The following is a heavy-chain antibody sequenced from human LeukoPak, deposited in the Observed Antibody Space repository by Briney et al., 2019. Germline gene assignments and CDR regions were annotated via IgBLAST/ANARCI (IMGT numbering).Heavy chain of an antibody. CDR3: YGANAEH. CDR1: GFTFSSYW. CDR2: TNTDGSST. D-gene: IGHD4-23*01. V-gene: IGHV3-74*03. Sequence: GGSLRLSCAASGFTFSSYWMHWVRQAPGKGLVWVSGTNTDGSSTMYADSVKGRFSIARDNAKNTLYLQMNSLRAEDTAVYYCYGANAEHWGQGTLVTVSS. J-gene: IGHJ1*01.